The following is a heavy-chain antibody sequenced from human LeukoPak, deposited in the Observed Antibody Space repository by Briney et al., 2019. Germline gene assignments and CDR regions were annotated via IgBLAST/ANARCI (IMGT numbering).Heavy chain of an antibody. CDR2: ISAYNGNT. CDR1: GYTFTSYG. Sequence: GPVKVSCKASGYTFTSYGISWVRQAPGQGLEWMGWISAYNGNTNYAQKLQGRVTMTTDTSTSTAYMELRSLRSDDTAVYYCARDTSGVTTPYNYYYYMDVWGKGTTVTIPS. J-gene: IGHJ6*03. D-gene: IGHD4-17*01. V-gene: IGHV1-18*01. CDR3: ARDTSGVTTPYNYYYYMDV.